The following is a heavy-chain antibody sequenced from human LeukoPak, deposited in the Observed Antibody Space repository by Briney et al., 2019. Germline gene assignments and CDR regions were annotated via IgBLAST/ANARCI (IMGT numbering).Heavy chain of an antibody. CDR1: GYTFTNYA. J-gene: IGHJ4*01. D-gene: IGHD3-22*01. CDR3: ARDPNHYYDSSAYYGDY. CDR2: INTNTGNP. V-gene: IGHV7-4-1*02. Sequence: ASVKVSCKASGYTFTNYAMNWVRQAPGQGLEWMGWINTNTGNPTYAQGFTGRFVFSLDTSVSTAYLQISSLKAEDTAVYYCARDPNHYYDSSAYYGDYWGHGTLVTVSS.